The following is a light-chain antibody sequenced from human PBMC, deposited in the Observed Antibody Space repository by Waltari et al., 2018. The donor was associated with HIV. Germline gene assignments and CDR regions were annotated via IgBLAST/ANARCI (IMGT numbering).Light chain of an antibody. J-gene: IGKJ2*01. Sequence: EVLLTQSPVTLSLSPGESVTLSCRASQSLGNDFVAWYQQKPGQPPRLLIFRTSSRAAGVPGRFSGSGSGTDFALNITGAEPEDFAVYYCQHYGGSPYTFGQGTKLDI. V-gene: IGKV3-20*01. CDR2: RTS. CDR1: QSLGNDF. CDR3: QHYGGSPYT.